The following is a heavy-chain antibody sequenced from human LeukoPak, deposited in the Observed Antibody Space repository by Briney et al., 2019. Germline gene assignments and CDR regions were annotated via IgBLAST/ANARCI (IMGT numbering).Heavy chain of an antibody. V-gene: IGHV4-59*11. J-gene: IGHJ5*02. CDR2: IYYSGST. CDR3: ARELMITFGGVIVTRWFDP. Sequence: SETLSLTCTVSGGSISSHYWSWIRQPPGKGLEWIGYIYYSGSTNYNPSLKSRVTISVDTSKNQFSLKLSSVTAADTAVYYCARELMITFGGVIVTRWFDPWGQGTLVTVSS. D-gene: IGHD3-16*02. CDR1: GGSISSHY.